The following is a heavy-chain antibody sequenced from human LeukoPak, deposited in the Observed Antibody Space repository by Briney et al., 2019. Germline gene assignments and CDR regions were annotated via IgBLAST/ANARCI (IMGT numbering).Heavy chain of an antibody. J-gene: IGHJ4*02. V-gene: IGHV1-8*01. D-gene: IGHD6-19*01. CDR2: INPGSGKT. CDR1: GYSSTTDD. Sequence: ASVKVSCKASGYSSTTDDINWVRQASGRGLEWMGFINPGSGKTRYPQKFQGRVTITRDTSINTVYMELSSLRSEDTATYYCARVFGQWLAVDWGQGTPVIVSS. CDR3: ARVFGQWLAVD.